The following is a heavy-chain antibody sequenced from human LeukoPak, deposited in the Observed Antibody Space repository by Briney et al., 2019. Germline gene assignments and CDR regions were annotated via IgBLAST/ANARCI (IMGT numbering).Heavy chain of an antibody. Sequence: SQTLSLTCTVSGGSISSGSYYWSWIRQPAGKGLEWIGRIYTSGSTNYNPSLKSRVTISVDTSKNKFSLKLSSVTAADTAVYYCARDSSSWFTSWGNWFDPWGQGTLVTVSS. V-gene: IGHV4-61*02. CDR1: GGSISSGSYY. CDR3: ARDSSSWFTSWGNWFDP. CDR2: IYTSGST. D-gene: IGHD6-13*01. J-gene: IGHJ5*02.